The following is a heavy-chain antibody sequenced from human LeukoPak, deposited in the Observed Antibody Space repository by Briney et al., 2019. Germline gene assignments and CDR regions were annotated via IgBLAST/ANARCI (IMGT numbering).Heavy chain of an antibody. CDR3: AREPGRWFGELGLAFDY. Sequence: SETLSLTCTVSGGSISSSSYYWGWLRQPPGKGLEWIGSIYYSGSTYYNPSLKSRVTISVDTSKNQFSLKLSSVTAADTAVYYCAREPGRWFGELGLAFDYWGQGTLVTVSS. J-gene: IGHJ4*02. CDR1: GGSISSSSYY. V-gene: IGHV4-39*07. D-gene: IGHD3-10*01. CDR2: IYYSGST.